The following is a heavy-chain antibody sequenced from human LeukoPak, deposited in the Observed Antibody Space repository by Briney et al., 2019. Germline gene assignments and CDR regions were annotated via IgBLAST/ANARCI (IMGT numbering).Heavy chain of an antibody. CDR1: GDSVSSNSGA. Sequence: SQTLSLTCAIPGDSVSSNSGAWNWIRQSPSRGLEWLGRTYYRSKWSTDYAVSVKSRITINPDTSQNQFSLHLNSVTPEDTAVYYCARSPGIGYFDYWGQGTLVTVSS. CDR3: ARSPGIGYFDY. CDR2: TYYRSKWST. D-gene: IGHD3-10*01. V-gene: IGHV6-1*01. J-gene: IGHJ4*02.